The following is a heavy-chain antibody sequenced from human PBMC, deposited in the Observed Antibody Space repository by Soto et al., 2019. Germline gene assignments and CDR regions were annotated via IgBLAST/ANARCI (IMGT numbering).Heavy chain of an antibody. CDR1: GDSVSSVGFH. V-gene: IGHV4-61*05. D-gene: IGHD1-7*01. J-gene: IGHJ4*02. CDR2: IYRTGST. CDR3: ASRDPGTSVDY. Sequence: SETLSLTCTVSGDSVSSVGFHWAWLRRPPGKGLEWIGEIYRTGSTNYNPSLKSRVTISLDKSENQFSLKVTSLTAADTAVYYCASRDPGTSVDYWGQGTLVTVSS.